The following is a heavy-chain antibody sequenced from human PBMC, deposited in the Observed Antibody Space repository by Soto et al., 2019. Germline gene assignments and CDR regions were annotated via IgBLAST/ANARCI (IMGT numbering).Heavy chain of an antibody. D-gene: IGHD4-17*01. CDR2: ISSSGSTI. V-gene: IGHV3-48*03. Sequence: EVQLVESGGGLVQPGGSLRLSCAASGFTFSSYEMNWVRQAPGKGLEWVSYISSSGSTIYYADSVKGRFTISRDNAKNSLYLQMNSLRAEDTAVYYCAQIGVTTPFDYWGQGTVVTVSS. CDR1: GFTFSSYE. J-gene: IGHJ4*02. CDR3: AQIGVTTPFDY.